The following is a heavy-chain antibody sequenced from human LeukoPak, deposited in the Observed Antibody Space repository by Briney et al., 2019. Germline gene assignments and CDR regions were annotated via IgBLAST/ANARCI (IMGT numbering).Heavy chain of an antibody. CDR1: GFTFDDYG. Sequence: GGSLRLSCEASGFTFDDYGMSWVRQPPGKGLEWVSGINRNGGSIDYADSVKGRFTISRDNSKNTLYLEMNSLRAEDTAIYYCAKMKGHPLPKYYMDVWGQGTTVTVSS. CDR2: INRNGGSI. J-gene: IGHJ6*01. D-gene: IGHD1-26*01. V-gene: IGHV3-20*04. CDR3: AKMKGHPLPKYYMDV.